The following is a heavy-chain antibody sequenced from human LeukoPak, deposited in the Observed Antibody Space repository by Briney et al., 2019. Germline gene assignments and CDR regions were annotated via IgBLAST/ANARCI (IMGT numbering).Heavy chain of an antibody. Sequence: AGGSLRLSCAASGFTFSSYSMNWVRQAPGKGLEWVSSISSSSSYIYYADSVKGRFTISRDNARNSLYLQMNSLRAEDTAVHYCARDPYSGTYGDTYYYYMDVWGKGTTVTISS. CDR3: ARDPYSGTYGDTYYYYMDV. J-gene: IGHJ6*03. D-gene: IGHD1-26*01. CDR1: GFTFSSYS. V-gene: IGHV3-21*01. CDR2: ISSSSSYI.